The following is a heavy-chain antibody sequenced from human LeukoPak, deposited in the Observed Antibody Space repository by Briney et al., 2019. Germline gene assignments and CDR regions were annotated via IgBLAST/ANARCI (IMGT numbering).Heavy chain of an antibody. CDR1: GGSISGSGYY. CDR2: IYYTGGT. V-gene: IGHV4-39*07. D-gene: IGHD6-19*01. CDR3: ARDSGYSSGYYFDYYYMDV. J-gene: IGHJ6*03. Sequence: PSETLSLTCTVSGGSISGSGYYWVWIRQPPGKGLEWIATIYYTGGTYYNPSLKSRVTISVDTSKNQFSLRLTSVTAADTAVYYCARDSGYSSGYYFDYYYMDVWGKGTTVTVSS.